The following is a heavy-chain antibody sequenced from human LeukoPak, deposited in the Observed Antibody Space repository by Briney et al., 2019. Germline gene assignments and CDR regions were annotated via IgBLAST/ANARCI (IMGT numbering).Heavy chain of an antibody. CDR2: ISWNGARI. V-gene: IGHV3-9*03. J-gene: IGHJ3*02. CDR3: VKAHRSLMDTSAFDI. D-gene: IGHD5-18*01. CDR1: GFIFDDYA. Sequence: GGSLRLSCLTSGFIFDDYAMHWVRQGPGKGREWVSGISWNGARIVYADSVKGRFTISRDNVRGSLSLQMDDLSGEDMALYYCVKAHRSLMDTSAFDIWGQGTMVTVSS.